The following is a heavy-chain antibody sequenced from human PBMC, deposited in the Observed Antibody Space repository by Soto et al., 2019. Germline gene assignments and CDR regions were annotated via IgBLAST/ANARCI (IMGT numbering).Heavy chain of an antibody. V-gene: IGHV4-59*08. D-gene: IGHD3-10*01. J-gene: IGHJ4*02. Sequence: QVQLQESGPGLVKPSETLSLTCTVSGGSIGSYYWSWIRQPPGKGLEWIGYIYYSGSTNYNPSLKSRVTISVDTSKNQFSLKLSAVTAARTAVYYCARQSVGPYGSGSYFDHWGQGTLVTVSS. CDR1: GGSIGSYY. CDR3: ARQSVGPYGSGSYFDH. CDR2: IYYSGST.